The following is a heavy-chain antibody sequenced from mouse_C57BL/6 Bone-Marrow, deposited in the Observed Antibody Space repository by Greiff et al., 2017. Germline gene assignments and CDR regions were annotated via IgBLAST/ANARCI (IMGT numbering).Heavy chain of an antibody. D-gene: IGHD1-1*01. CDR3: ESHGDYYGSNAMDY. Sequence: EVMLVESGGDLVKPGGSLKLSCAASGFTFSSYGMSWVRQTPDKRLEWVATISSGGSYTYYPDSVKGRFTISRDNAKKTLYLQMSSLKSEDTAMYYFESHGDYYGSNAMDYWGQGTSVTVSS. V-gene: IGHV5-6*02. CDR1: GFTFSSYG. J-gene: IGHJ4*01. CDR2: ISSGGSYT.